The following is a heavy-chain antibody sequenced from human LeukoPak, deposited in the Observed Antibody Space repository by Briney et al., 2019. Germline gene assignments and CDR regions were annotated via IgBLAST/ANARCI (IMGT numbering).Heavy chain of an antibody. CDR1: GFTLSSYN. D-gene: IGHD5-18*01. V-gene: IGHV3-21*06. CDR3: ARGHSFGFKTIDY. CDR2: ISSSGSYI. J-gene: IGHJ4*02. Sequence: GGSLRLSCAASGFTLSSYNMNWVRQAPGKGLEWVSSISSSGSYIYYADLVKGRFTISRDNAENSLYLQMNSLRAEDTAVYYCARGHSFGFKTIDYWGQGTLVTVSS.